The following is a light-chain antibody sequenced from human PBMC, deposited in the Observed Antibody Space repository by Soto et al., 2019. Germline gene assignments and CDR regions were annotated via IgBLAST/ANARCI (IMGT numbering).Light chain of an antibody. CDR3: HQATSGLRT. V-gene: IGKV3-15*01. J-gene: IGKJ1*01. CDR2: GAS. CDR1: QNVATN. Sequence: IVMTQSPVTLSMSPGDRATLSCRASQNVATNVAWYQQKPGQAPRLLIYGASIRATGVPARFSGSGSGTEFTLTNDSLQSEDFAVFYCHQATSGLRTFGRGTRVEV.